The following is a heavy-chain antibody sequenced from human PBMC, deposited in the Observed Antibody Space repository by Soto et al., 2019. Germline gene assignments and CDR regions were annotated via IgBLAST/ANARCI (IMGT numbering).Heavy chain of an antibody. V-gene: IGHV3-33*06. CDR3: AKDSIPYSSSYDLDH. J-gene: IGHJ4*02. CDR1: GFTFSNHG. Sequence: GGSLRLSCAASGFTFSNHGMHWVRQAPGKGLEWVAVIWYDGSYKYYADSVKGRFTISRDNSKKTLYLQMNSLRAEDTARYYCAKDSIPYSSSYDLDHWGRGALVTVSS. CDR2: IWYDGSYK. D-gene: IGHD6-6*01.